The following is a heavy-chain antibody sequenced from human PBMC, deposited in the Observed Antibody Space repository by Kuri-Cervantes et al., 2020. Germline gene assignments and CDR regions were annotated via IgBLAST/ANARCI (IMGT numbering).Heavy chain of an antibody. V-gene: IGHV3-23*01. J-gene: IGHJ4*02. CDR2: ISSSGGST. D-gene: IGHD6-19*01. CDR3: AKDQGSGWYGSYFDY. Sequence: GGSLRLSCAASGFTFSSYAMSWVRQAPGKGLEWVSAISSSGGSTYYADSVKGRFTISRDNSKNTLYLQMNSLRAEDTAVYYCAKDQGSGWYGSYFDYWGQGTLVTVSS. CDR1: GFTFSSYA.